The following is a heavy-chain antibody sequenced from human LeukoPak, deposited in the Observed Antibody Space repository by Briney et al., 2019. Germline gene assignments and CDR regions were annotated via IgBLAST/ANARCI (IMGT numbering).Heavy chain of an antibody. CDR2: INPNSGGT. CDR1: GGTFSSYA. D-gene: IGHD5-18*01. Sequence: ASVKVSCKASGGTFSSYAISWVRQAPGQGLEWMGWINPNSGGTNYAQKFQGRVTTTRDTSISTAYMELSRLRSDDTAVYYCAVSRRELWSSDAFDIWGQGTMVTVSS. J-gene: IGHJ3*02. CDR3: AVSRRELWSSDAFDI. V-gene: IGHV1-2*02.